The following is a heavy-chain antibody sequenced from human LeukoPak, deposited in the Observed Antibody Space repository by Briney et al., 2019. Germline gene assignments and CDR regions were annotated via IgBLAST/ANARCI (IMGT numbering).Heavy chain of an antibody. CDR2: IYHSGST. V-gene: IGHV4-30-2*01. J-gene: IGHJ4*02. D-gene: IGHD4-23*01. CDR1: GGSFSSGGYS. Sequence: SETLSLTCAVSGGSFSSGGYSWSWIRQPPGKGLEWIGYIYHSGSTYYNPSLKSRVTISVDRSKNQFSLKLSSVTAADTAVYYCASTDDYGGNGDYWGQGTLVTVSS. CDR3: ASTDDYGGNGDY.